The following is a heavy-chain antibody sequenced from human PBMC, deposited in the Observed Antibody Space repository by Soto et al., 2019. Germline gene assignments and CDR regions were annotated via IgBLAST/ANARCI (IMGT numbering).Heavy chain of an antibody. D-gene: IGHD4-17*01. Sequence: SVKVSCKASGGTFSSYAISWVRQAPGQGLEWMGRIIPIFGTANYAQKFQGRVTITADESTSTAYMELSSLRSEDTAVYYCARGLYGDYDRGGAFDIWGQGTMVTVSS. V-gene: IGHV1-69*13. CDR3: ARGLYGDYDRGGAFDI. CDR1: GGTFSSYA. CDR2: IIPIFGTA. J-gene: IGHJ3*02.